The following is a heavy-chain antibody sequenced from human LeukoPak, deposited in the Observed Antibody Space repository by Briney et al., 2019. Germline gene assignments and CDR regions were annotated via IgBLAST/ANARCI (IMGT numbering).Heavy chain of an antibody. D-gene: IGHD4-4*01. CDR2: INPNSGGT. CDR1: GYTFTGYY. J-gene: IGHJ4*02. V-gene: IGHV1-2*02. CDR3: ARSKVLVYSNFDY. Sequence: ASVKVSCKASGYTFTGYYMHWVRQAPGQGLEWMGWINPNSGGTNYAQKFQGRVTMTRDTSISTAYMELSRLRSDDTAVYYCARSKVLVYSNFDYWGQGPLVTVSS.